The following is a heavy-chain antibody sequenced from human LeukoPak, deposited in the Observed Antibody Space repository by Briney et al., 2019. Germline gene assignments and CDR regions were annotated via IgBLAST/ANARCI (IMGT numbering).Heavy chain of an antibody. D-gene: IGHD2-15*01. CDR1: GFTFSSYG. CDR3: AKGYCSGGSCAHFDY. Sequence: GGSLRLSCAASGFTFSSYGMHWVRQAPGKGLEWVALIWYDGGDKYYADSVKGRFTISRDNSKNTLYLQMNSLRAEDTAVYYCAKGYCSGGSCAHFDYWGQGTLVTVSS. CDR2: IWYDGGDK. V-gene: IGHV3-33*06. J-gene: IGHJ4*02.